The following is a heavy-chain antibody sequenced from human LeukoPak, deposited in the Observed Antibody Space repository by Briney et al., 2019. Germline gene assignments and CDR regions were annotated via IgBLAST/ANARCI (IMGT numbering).Heavy chain of an antibody. Sequence: GESLKISCQAYGYSFTNYWIAWVRRMPGKGLEWMRIIYPGDSDTRYSPSFQRQVTISADKSISTAYLQRSSLKASDTAMYYCARQRFTTRAYAGNWFDPWGQGTLVTVSS. CDR1: GYSFTNYW. J-gene: IGHJ5*02. V-gene: IGHV5-51*01. D-gene: IGHD3-16*01. CDR2: IYPGDSDT. CDR3: ARQRFTTRAYAGNWFDP.